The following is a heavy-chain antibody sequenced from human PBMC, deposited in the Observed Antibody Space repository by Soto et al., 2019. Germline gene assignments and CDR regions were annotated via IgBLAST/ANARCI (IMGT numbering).Heavy chain of an antibody. D-gene: IGHD3-10*01. J-gene: IGHJ4*02. V-gene: IGHV4-59*08. CDR1: GGSISSYY. CDR3: ARWPPMVRGVTGYFDY. Sequence: PSETLSLTCTVSGGSISSYYWSWIRQPPGKGLEWIGYIYYSGSTNYNPSLKSRVTISVDTSKNQFSLKLSSVTAADTAVYYCARWPPMVRGVTGYFDYWGQGTLVTVSS. CDR2: IYYSGST.